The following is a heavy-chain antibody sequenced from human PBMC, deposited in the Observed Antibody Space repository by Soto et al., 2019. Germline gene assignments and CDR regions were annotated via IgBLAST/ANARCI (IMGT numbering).Heavy chain of an antibody. CDR1: GFTFSSFA. Sequence: GGSLRLSCAASGFTFSSFAMSWVRQAPGKGLEWVSVISDSGGSTYYADSVRGRFTISRDNSKSTLFLQMNSLRGDDTAIYYCAKPISGYYAPSDHWGQGTQVT. CDR3: AKPISGYYAPSDH. V-gene: IGHV3-23*01. J-gene: IGHJ4*02. D-gene: IGHD3-22*01. CDR2: ISDSGGST.